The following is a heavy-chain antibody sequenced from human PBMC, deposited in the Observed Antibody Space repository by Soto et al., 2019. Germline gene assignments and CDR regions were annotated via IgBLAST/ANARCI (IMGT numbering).Heavy chain of an antibody. CDR2: IKQDGSER. CDR1: GFTFSTYW. Sequence: LRLSCAASGFTFSTYWMSWVRQAPGKGLEWVANIKQDGSERYYVDSVKGRFTISRDNARNSMYLQMSGLRAEDTAVYYCATDSGTSDYWGQGTLVTVSS. V-gene: IGHV3-7*01. CDR3: ATDSGTSDY. J-gene: IGHJ4*02. D-gene: IGHD1-1*01.